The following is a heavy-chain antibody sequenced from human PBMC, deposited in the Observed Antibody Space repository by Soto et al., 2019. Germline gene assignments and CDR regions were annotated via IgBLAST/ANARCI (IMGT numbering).Heavy chain of an antibody. CDR3: ARGRDQPPGGLYFDS. Sequence: QVQLVQSGAEVKKPGSSVKVSCKASGDAFTNYIFDWVRQAPGQGLEWMGGIIPMFGTPKYAQTFQDRVTISAYVSTGTAYLELTSLRFDDTAVYYCARGRDQPPGGLYFDSWGEGTRVTVSS. V-gene: IGHV1-69*01. CDR1: GDAFTNYI. J-gene: IGHJ4*02. D-gene: IGHD2-2*01. CDR2: IIPMFGTP.